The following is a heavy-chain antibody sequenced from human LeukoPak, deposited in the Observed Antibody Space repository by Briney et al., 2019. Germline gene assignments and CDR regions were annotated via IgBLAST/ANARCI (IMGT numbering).Heavy chain of an antibody. D-gene: IGHD6-19*01. CDR3: ARGGYSSGWYEGDYYYYYMDV. V-gene: IGHV1-2*02. CDR2: INPNSGGT. J-gene: IGHJ6*03. Sequence: GASVKVSCKASGYTFTGYYMHWVRQAPGQGLEWMGWINPNSGGTNYAQKFQGRVTMTRDTSISTAYMELGRLRSDDTAVYYCARGGYSSGWYEGDYYYYYMDVWGKGTTVTISS. CDR1: GYTFTGYY.